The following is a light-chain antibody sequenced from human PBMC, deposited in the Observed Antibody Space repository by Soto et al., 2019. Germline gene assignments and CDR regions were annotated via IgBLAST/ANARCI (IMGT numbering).Light chain of an antibody. V-gene: IGKV1-5*03. CDR2: KLS. CDR3: KQHHTLWR. CDR1: DNISGW. J-gene: IGKJ1*01. Sequence: DIQMTQSPSTLSASIGYRVRITFPANDNISGWVAWYQQTPGKAPKLLIYKLSSLESGVPSRFRGSGSETEFTLTIGSLQPHDFATYYCKQHHTLWRCAQGSMGDI.